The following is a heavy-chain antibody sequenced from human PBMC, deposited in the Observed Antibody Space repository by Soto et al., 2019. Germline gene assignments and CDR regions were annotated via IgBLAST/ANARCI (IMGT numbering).Heavy chain of an antibody. CDR3: ARGVSTACYPPWGLQSFAL. J-gene: IGHJ4*02. V-gene: IGHV4-38-2*01. CDR1: SFSINSGDY. D-gene: IGHD2-2*01. Sequence: PSXTLSLTCAVSSFSINSGDYWGGGMRTPWKGREWIGSIYHSGTTNYSPSLKSRVTISIDTSKNQFSLTLRSVTAADAAVYYCARGVSTACYPPWGLQSFALWGQGSLVPFSS. CDR2: IYHSGTT.